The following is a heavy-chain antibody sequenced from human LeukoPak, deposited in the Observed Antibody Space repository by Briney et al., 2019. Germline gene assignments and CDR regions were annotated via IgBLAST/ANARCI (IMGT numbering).Heavy chain of an antibody. V-gene: IGHV4-31*03. CDR3: AGGGRKVGATRLNAFDI. Sequence: SETLSLTCTVSGGSISSGGYYWSWIRQHPGKGLEWIGYIYYSGSTYYNPSLKSRVTISVDTSKNQFSLKLSSVTAADTAVYYCAGGGRKVGATRLNAFDIWGQGTMVTVSS. CDR1: GGSISSGGYY. CDR2: IYYSGST. J-gene: IGHJ3*02. D-gene: IGHD1-26*01.